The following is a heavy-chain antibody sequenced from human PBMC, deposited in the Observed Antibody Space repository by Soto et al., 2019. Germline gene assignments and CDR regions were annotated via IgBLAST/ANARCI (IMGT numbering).Heavy chain of an antibody. J-gene: IGHJ4*02. CDR1: GYTFSSYA. CDR3: ARVDGAY. V-gene: IGHV1-3*05. Sequence: QVQLVQSGAEEKKPGASVKVSCTTSGYTFSSYAIHWVRQAPGQGLDWMGWINPGNSNTKNSPQFQDRVTITSDTSASTAYLELSSLTSEDPAVYYCARVDGAYWGQGTLVTVSS. D-gene: IGHD2-2*03. CDR2: INPGNSNT.